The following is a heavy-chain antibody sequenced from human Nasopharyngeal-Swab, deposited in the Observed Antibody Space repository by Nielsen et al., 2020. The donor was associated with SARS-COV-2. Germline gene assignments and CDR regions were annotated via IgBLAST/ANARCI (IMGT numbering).Heavy chain of an antibody. CDR1: GGSFSGYY. Sequence: SETLSLTCAVYGGSFSGYYWSWIRQPPGKGLEWIGEINHSGSTNYNPSLRSRATLSIDTSKNQFSLKLTSVTAADTAVYYCARKSRGYYGSGSFDYWGQGTLVTVSS. J-gene: IGHJ4*02. V-gene: IGHV4-34*01. CDR3: ARKSRGYYGSGSFDY. D-gene: IGHD3-10*01. CDR2: INHSGST.